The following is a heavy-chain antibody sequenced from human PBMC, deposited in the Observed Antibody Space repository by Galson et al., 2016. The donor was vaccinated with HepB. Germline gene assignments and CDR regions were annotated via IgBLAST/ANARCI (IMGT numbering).Heavy chain of an antibody. Sequence: SLRLSCAASGLTFSNFWMTWVRQAPGKGLEWVANINQDGTEKHYLDSVRGRFTISRDNAKSSLFLQMNSLRAEDTAVYFCARAYQYTLDDWGRGTLVTVSS. CDR3: ARAYQYTLDD. CDR1: GLTFSNFW. CDR2: INQDGTEK. D-gene: IGHD1-1*01. J-gene: IGHJ4*02. V-gene: IGHV3-7*04.